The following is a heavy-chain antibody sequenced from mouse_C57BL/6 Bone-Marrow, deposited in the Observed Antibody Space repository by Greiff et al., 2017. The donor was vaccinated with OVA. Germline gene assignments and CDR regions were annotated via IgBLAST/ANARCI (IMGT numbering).Heavy chain of an antibody. CDR2: SRNKANDYTT. J-gene: IGHJ1*03. V-gene: IGHV7-1*01. CDR1: GFTFSDFY. CDR3: ARGTVVATDWYFDV. Sequence: EVQGVESGGGLVQSGRSLRLSCATSGFTFSDFYMEWVRQAPGKGLEWIAASRNKANDYTTEYSASVKGRFIVSRDTSQSILYLQMNALRAEDTAIYYCARGTVVATDWYFDVWGTGTTVTVSS. D-gene: IGHD1-1*01.